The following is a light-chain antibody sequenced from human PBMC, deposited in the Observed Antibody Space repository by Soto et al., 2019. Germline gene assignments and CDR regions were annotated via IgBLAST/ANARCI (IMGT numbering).Light chain of an antibody. CDR3: QQYGGSTRT. Sequence: IVLTLSPGTLYLSSGETATRSCRASQSVTTQLAWYQQKRGRAPRLIIHGASRRATGIPDRISGSGSGTDFTLTISRVEPEDVAVYYCQQYGGSTRTFGQGSKVDI. J-gene: IGKJ1*01. CDR1: QSVTTQ. CDR2: GAS. V-gene: IGKV3-20*01.